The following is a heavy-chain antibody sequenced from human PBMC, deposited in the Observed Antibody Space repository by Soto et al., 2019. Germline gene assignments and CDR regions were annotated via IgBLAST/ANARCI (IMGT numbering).Heavy chain of an antibody. D-gene: IGHD2-15*01. V-gene: IGHV4-39*01. CDR1: CFSISSSIYY. CDR2: IYYSGST. Sequence: LSLTCTFSCFSISSSIYYLCWIRQPPWKGLEWIGIIYYSGSTYYNPSLKSRVTISVDTSKNQFSLKLSSVTAADTAVYYCGVVDAGRLDHWGKGNMVSVSS. J-gene: IGHJ5*02. CDR3: GVVDAGRLDH.